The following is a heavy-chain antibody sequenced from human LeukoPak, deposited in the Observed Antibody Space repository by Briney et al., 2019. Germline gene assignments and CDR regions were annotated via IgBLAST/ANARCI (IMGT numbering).Heavy chain of an antibody. D-gene: IGHD6-19*01. J-gene: IGHJ4*02. CDR1: GGSISSSSYY. CDR3: VGGYNSGWPDY. Sequence: SETLSLTCTVSGGSISSSSYYWGWIRQPPGKGLKWIGSIYYSGSTYYNPSLRSRVTISVNTSKNQFSLILTSVTVADTAVYYCVGGYNSGWPDYWGQGTLVIVSS. V-gene: IGHV4-39*07. CDR2: IYYSGST.